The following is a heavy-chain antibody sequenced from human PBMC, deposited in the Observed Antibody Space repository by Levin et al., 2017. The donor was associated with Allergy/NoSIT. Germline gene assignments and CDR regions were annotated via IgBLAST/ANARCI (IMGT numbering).Heavy chain of an antibody. CDR2: ISGSGGST. J-gene: IGHJ5*02. V-gene: IGHV3-23*01. CDR1: GFTFSSYA. CDR3: AKDLGWARQPFKFDP. D-gene: IGHD3-16*01. Sequence: GGSLRLSCAASGFTFSSYAMSWVRQAPGKGLEWVSAISGSGGSTYYADSVKGRFTISRDNSKNTLYLQMNSLRAEDTAVYYCAKDLGWARQPFKFDPWGQGTLVTVSS.